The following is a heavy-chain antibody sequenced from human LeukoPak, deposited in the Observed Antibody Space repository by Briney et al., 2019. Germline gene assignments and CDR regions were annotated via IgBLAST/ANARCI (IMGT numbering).Heavy chain of an antibody. D-gene: IGHD3-22*01. CDR3: ARAGVYYYDSTGYPYAFDI. V-gene: IGHV1-2*02. CDR1: GYTFTGYY. Sequence: ASVKVSCKASGYTFTGYYMDWVRQAPGQGLEWMGWINPNSGNTNYAQKLQGRVTITRDTSISTPYMALSGLPTDDTAVYYCARAGVYYYDSTGYPYAFDIWGQGTMVTVSS. J-gene: IGHJ3*02. CDR2: INPNSGNT.